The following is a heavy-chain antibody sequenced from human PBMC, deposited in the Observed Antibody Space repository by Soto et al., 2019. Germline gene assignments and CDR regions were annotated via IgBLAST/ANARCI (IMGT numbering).Heavy chain of an antibody. J-gene: IGHJ4*02. CDR1: GGTFSSYA. CDR2: IIPIFGTA. D-gene: IGHD3-10*01. V-gene: IGHV1-69*06. Sequence: QVQLVQSGAEVKKPGSSVKVSCKASGGTFSSYAISWVRQAPGQGLEWMGGIIPIFGTANYVQKFQGRVTITEDKSTSTAYMELSSLRSEDTAVYYCARILLWFGEPEYYFDYWGQGTLVTVSS. CDR3: ARILLWFGEPEYYFDY.